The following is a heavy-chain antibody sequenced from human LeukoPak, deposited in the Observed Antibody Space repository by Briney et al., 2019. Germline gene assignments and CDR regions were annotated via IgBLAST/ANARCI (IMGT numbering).Heavy chain of an antibody. J-gene: IGHJ3*02. Sequence: PGGSLILSCAASGFTFSSYPMSWVRQAPGKGLEWVSYITTSSGQIYYGDSVKGRFTISRDNAKNSLYLQMNSLRAEDTAVYYCARERVTTTAFDIWGQGTMVTVSS. CDR3: ARERVTTTAFDI. CDR1: GFTFSSYP. CDR2: ITTSSGQI. D-gene: IGHD5-12*01. V-gene: IGHV3-21*01.